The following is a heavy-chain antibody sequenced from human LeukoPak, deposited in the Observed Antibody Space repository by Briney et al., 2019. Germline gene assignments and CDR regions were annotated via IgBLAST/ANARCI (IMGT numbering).Heavy chain of an antibody. D-gene: IGHD2-15*01. CDR2: INPNSGGT. V-gene: IGHV1-2*02. CDR3: AREDCSGGSCYFDY. Sequence: ASVKVSCKASGYTFTGYYIHWVRQAPGQGLEWMGWINPNSGGTNFAQKFQGRVTMTRDTSISTAYMELSRLRSDDTAVYYCAREDCSGGSCYFDYWGQGTLVTVSS. CDR1: GYTFTGYY. J-gene: IGHJ4*02.